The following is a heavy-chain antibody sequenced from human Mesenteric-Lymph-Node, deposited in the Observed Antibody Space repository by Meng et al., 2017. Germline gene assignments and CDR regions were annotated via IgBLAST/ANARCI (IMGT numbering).Heavy chain of an antibody. CDR3: ARGGHDYGDYAWG. CDR2: IYRGGGV. CDR1: GLTISSNY. Sequence: GESLKISCAASGLTISSNYMSWVRQAPGKGLEWISVIYRGGGVYYAASVKGRFTISRDNAKNSLYLQMNSLRAEDKAVYYCARGGHDYGDYAWGWGQGTLVTVSS. V-gene: IGHV3-53*01. J-gene: IGHJ4*02. D-gene: IGHD4-17*01.